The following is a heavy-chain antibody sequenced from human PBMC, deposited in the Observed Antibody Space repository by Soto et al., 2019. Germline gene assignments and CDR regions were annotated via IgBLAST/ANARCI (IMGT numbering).Heavy chain of an antibody. D-gene: IGHD4-17*01. J-gene: IGHJ3*02. CDR1: GFTFGDYA. CDR2: IRSYAYGGTT. Sequence: PGGSLRLSCTASGFTFGDYAMSWFRQAPGKGLEWVGFIRSYAYGGTTEYAASVKGRFTISRDDSKSIAYLQMSSLKTEDTAVYYCTRVAGTTVTTLPAAFDIWGQGTMVTVSS. CDR3: TRVAGTTVTTLPAAFDI. V-gene: IGHV3-49*03.